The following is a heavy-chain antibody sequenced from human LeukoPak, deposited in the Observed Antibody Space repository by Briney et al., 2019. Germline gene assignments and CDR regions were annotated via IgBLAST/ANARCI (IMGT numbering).Heavy chain of an antibody. Sequence: PGGSLRLSCAASGFTVSSNYMSWVRQAPGKGLEWVSVIYSGGSTYYADSVKGRFTISRDNSKNTLYLQMNSLRAEDTAVYYCAKQKSPHGYYFDYWGQGTLVTVSS. CDR3: AKQKSPHGYYFDY. CDR2: IYSGGST. J-gene: IGHJ4*02. V-gene: IGHV3-53*01. CDR1: GFTVSSNY.